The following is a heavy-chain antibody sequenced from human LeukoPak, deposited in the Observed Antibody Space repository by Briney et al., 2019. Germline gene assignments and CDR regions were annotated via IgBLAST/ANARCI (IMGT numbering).Heavy chain of an antibody. J-gene: IGHJ4*02. CDR3: AKARIYYYDSGSYLDY. D-gene: IGHD3-10*01. V-gene: IGHV3-23*01. CDR2: ISGSGGST. CDR1: GFTFSDYY. Sequence: PGGSLRLSCAAPGFTFSDYYMSWIRQAPGKGLEWVSGISGSGGSTYYADSVKGRFTISRDSSKNTLYLQMNSLRVEDTAVYYCAKARIYYYDSGSYLDYWGQGTLVTVSS.